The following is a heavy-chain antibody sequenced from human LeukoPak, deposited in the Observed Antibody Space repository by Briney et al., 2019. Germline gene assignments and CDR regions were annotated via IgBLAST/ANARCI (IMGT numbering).Heavy chain of an antibody. J-gene: IGHJ4*02. D-gene: IGHD6-19*01. CDR1: GFTFSSYG. V-gene: IGHV3-30*18. CDR3: AKDATAIAVAGSVPTDY. Sequence: GGSLRLSCAASGFTFSSYGMHWVRQAPGKGLEWVAVISYDGSNKYYADSVKGRFTISRDNSKNTLYLQMNSLRAEDTAVYYCAKDATAIAVAGSVPTDYWGQGTLVTVSS. CDR2: ISYDGSNK.